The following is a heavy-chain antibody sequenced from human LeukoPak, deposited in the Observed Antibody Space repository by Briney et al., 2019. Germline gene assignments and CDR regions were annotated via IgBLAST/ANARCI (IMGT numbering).Heavy chain of an antibody. Sequence: GASVKVSCKASGYTFTSYGISWVRQAPGQGLEWMGWISAYNGNTNYAQKLQGRVTMTTDTSTSTAYMELRSLRSDDTAVYYCARAASYYYDSSGYYRPDDAFDIWGQGTMVTVSS. J-gene: IGHJ3*02. D-gene: IGHD3-22*01. CDR1: GYTFTSYG. CDR2: ISAYNGNT. CDR3: ARAASYYYDSSGYYRPDDAFDI. V-gene: IGHV1-18*01.